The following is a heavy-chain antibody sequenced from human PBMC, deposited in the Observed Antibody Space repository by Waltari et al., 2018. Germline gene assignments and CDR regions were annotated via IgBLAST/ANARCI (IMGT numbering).Heavy chain of an antibody. J-gene: IGHJ5*02. V-gene: IGHV1-69*01. CDR1: RDTFKSFA. CDR3: ARVNWNDWFVP. D-gene: IGHD1-1*01. CDR2: IIPALDKI. Sequence: QEQLVQSGAEMKKPGSSVKISCKASRDTFKSFAINWVRQAPGQGLEWMGGIIPALDKITYAEKFLDRVTLTADDSTTTVFLELSRLSPDDTATYFCARVNWNDWFVPWGQGTLVTVSS.